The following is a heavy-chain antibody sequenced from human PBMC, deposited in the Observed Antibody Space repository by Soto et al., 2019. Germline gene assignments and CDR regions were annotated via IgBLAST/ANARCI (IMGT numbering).Heavy chain of an antibody. V-gene: IGHV3-15*07. Sequence: EVQLVESGGGLVKPGESLRLSCAASGFTFTNAWMNWVRQAPGKGLEWVGRIRSKTDGGTPDYAAPVKGSFTISRDESKNTLYVQMKSLKTEDTAIYYCTTEKGYWGQGTLVTVSS. CDR2: IRSKTDGGTP. J-gene: IGHJ4*02. CDR3: TTEKGY. CDR1: GFTFTNAW.